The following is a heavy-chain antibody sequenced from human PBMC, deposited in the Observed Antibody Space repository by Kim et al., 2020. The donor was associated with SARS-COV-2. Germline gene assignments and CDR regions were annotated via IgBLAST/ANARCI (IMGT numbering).Heavy chain of an antibody. Sequence: GGSLRLSCAASGFTFSSYAMSWVRQAPGKGLEWVSVIYSGGSSTYYADSVKGRFTISRDNSKNTLYLQMNSLRAEDTAVYYCAKDRPLWFGELFSYYYGMDVWGQGTTVTVSS. V-gene: IGHV3-23*03. CDR2: IYSGGSST. J-gene: IGHJ6*02. CDR3: AKDRPLWFGELFSYYYGMDV. CDR1: GFTFSSYA. D-gene: IGHD3-10*01.